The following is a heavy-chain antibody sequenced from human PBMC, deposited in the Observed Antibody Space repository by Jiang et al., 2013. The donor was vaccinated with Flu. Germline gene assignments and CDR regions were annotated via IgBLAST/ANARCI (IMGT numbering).Heavy chain of an antibody. J-gene: IGHJ4*02. CDR1: GGSISSFY. CDR3: ARDVSGWYYFDC. Sequence: GPGLVKPPETLSLTCTVSGGSISSFYWSWIRQPPGKGLEWIGYISYSGSTSYNPSLKSRVSTSVDTSKNQFSLKLSSVTAADTAVYYCARDVSGWYYFDCWGQGTLVTVSS. V-gene: IGHV4-59*01. CDR2: ISYSGST. D-gene: IGHD6-19*01.